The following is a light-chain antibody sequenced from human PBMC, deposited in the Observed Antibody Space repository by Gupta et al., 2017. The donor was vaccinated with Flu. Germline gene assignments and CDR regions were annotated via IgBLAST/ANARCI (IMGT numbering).Light chain of an antibody. J-gene: IGKJ4*01. V-gene: IGKV3-11*01. CDR1: QSVSSY. Sequence: EIVLTQSPATLSLSPGERATLSCRASQSVSSYLAWYQQKPGQAPRLLIYDASNRATGIPARFSGSGSGTDFTLTISSREPEDFAVYYCQQRCNWPLSFGGGTKVEIK. CDR2: DAS. CDR3: QQRCNWPLS.